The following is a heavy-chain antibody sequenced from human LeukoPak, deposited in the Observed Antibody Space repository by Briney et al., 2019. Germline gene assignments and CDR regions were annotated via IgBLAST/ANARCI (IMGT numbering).Heavy chain of an antibody. J-gene: IGHJ4*02. V-gene: IGHV3-74*01. CDR2: IKTDGSGGSTT. CDR1: GFTFSSSW. CDR3: AKERAGAGEY. D-gene: IGHD6-13*01. Sequence: GGSLRLPCAASGFTFSSSWILWVRQAPGKGLVWVSRIKTDGSGGSTTSYADSVKGRFTISRDNAKNTLFLQMNSLRAEDTAVYYCAKERAGAGEYWGQGTLVTVSA.